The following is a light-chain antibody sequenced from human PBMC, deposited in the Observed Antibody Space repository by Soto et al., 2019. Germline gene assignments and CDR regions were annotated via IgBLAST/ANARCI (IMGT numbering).Light chain of an antibody. Sequence: QSVLTQPPSASGAPGQRVTISCSGSTSNIGSNSVNWYQQVPGTAPRLLIYGSNQRPSGVPDRFSASKSGTSASLVISGLQSEDEASYYCAAWDDSRLGMFGGGTQLTVL. CDR3: AAWDDSRLGM. J-gene: IGLJ3*02. V-gene: IGLV1-44*01. CDR2: GSN. CDR1: TSNIGSNS.